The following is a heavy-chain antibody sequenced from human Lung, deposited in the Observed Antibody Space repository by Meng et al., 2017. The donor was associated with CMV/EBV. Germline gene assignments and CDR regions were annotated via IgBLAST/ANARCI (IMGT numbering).Heavy chain of an antibody. Sequence: LXCTVSGGSISNYYWSWIRQPPGKGLEWIGYIYYTGSTNYNPSLKSRVTISLDTPKKQFSLKLSSVTAADTAVYYCARVVKDIVVVPAAIWFDPXGQGXLVTVSS. CDR1: GGSISNYY. CDR3: ARVVKDIVVVPAAIWFDP. CDR2: IYYTGST. J-gene: IGHJ5*02. D-gene: IGHD2-2*01. V-gene: IGHV4-59*01.